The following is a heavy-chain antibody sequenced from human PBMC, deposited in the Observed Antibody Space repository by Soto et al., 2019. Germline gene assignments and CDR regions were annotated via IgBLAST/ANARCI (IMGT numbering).Heavy chain of an antibody. CDR1: GFAFSTYA. CDR3: AIDNYYDNSGSHIAGGGFDS. Sequence: QVQLVESGGGVVQPGTSLRLSRAASGFAFSTYAIHWVRQTPGKGLEWVAIIWYDGRNKYYVDSVKGQFTISRDNSKNTVYLQMNNLRVEDTAMYYCAIDNYYDNSGSHIAGGGFDSWGRGTLVTVSS. V-gene: IGHV3-33*01. J-gene: IGHJ4*02. CDR2: IWYDGRNK. D-gene: IGHD3-22*01.